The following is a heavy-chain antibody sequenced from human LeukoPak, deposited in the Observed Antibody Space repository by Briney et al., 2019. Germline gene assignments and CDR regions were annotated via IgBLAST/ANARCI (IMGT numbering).Heavy chain of an antibody. D-gene: IGHD2-15*01. CDR2: IIPIFGTA. V-gene: IGHV1-69*13. J-gene: IGHJ6*02. CDR1: GGTFSSYA. Sequence: ASVKVSCKASGGTFSSYAISWVRQAPGQGLEWMGGIIPIFGTANYAQKFQGRVTITADESTSTAYMELNSLRSEDTAVYYCATTTGRYCSGGSCYVLGYYYGMDVWGQGTTVTVSS. CDR3: ATTTGRYCSGGSCYVLGYYYGMDV.